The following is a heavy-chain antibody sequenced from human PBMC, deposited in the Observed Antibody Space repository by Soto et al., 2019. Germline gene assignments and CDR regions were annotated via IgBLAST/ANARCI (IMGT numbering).Heavy chain of an antibody. CDR1: GGSTSSYY. CDR2: IYYSGST. J-gene: IGHJ4*02. Sequence: SETLSLTCTVSGGSTSSYYWSWIRQPPGKGLEWIGYIYYSGSTNYNPSLKSRVTISVDTSKNQFSLKLSSVTAADTAVYYCARGGDYVSRLFDYWGLGTLVTVSS. D-gene: IGHD2-21*02. CDR3: ARGGDYVSRLFDY. V-gene: IGHV4-59*01.